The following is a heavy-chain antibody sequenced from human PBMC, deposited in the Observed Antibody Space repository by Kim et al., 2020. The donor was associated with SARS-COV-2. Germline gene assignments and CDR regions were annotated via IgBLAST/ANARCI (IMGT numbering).Heavy chain of an antibody. CDR1: GFTFSSHA. CDR2: ISYDGSNK. J-gene: IGHJ4*02. D-gene: IGHD3-9*01. CDR3: ARPGPYYDILTRYKMGYYFDY. V-gene: IGHV3-30*04. Sequence: GGSLRLSCAASGFTFSSHAMHWVRQAPGKGLEWVAVISYDGSNKQYADSVKGRLTISRDNSKNTLYLQMNSLRAEDTAVYHCARPGPYYDILTRYKMGYYFDYWGQGTLVTVSS.